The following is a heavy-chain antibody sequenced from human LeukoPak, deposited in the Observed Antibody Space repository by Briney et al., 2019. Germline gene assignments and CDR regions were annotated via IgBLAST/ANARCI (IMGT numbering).Heavy chain of an antibody. Sequence: ASVKVSCKASGGTFSSYAISWVRQAPGQGLEWMGGIIPIFGTANYAQKFQGRVTITTDESTSTAYMELSSLRSEDTAVFYCARGDGYNYATGDYWGQGTLVTVSS. V-gene: IGHV1-69*05. CDR2: IIPIFGTA. J-gene: IGHJ4*02. CDR3: ARGDGYNYATGDY. CDR1: GGTFSSYA. D-gene: IGHD5-24*01.